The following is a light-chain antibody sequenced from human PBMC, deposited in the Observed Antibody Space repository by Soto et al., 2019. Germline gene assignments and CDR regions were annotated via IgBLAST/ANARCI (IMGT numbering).Light chain of an antibody. CDR3: QQYSTSPPIT. V-gene: IGKV3D-15*01. J-gene: IGKJ5*01. CDR1: QSVGNN. CDR2: GAS. Sequence: EIVMTQSPATLSVSPGERATLSCRASQSVGNNLAWYQQKPGQAPRLLIYGASTRATGIPDRFSGSGSGTDFTLTISRLEPEDFAVYFCQQYSTSPPITFGQGTRLEIK.